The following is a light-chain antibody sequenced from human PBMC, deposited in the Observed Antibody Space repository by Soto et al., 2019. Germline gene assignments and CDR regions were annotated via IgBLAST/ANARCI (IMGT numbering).Light chain of an antibody. J-gene: IGLJ1*01. CDR3: CSYAGRNREV. V-gene: IGLV2-8*01. CDR1: SSDVGGYNY. Sequence: QSALTQPPSASGSPGQSVTISCTGTSSDVGGYNYVSWYQQYPGKAPKLMIYEVSKRPSGVPDRFSGSKSGNTASLTVSGLQVEDEADYYCCSYAGRNREVFGTGTKLTVL. CDR2: EVS.